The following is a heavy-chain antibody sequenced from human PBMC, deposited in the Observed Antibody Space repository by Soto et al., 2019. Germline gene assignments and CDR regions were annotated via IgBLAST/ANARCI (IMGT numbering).Heavy chain of an antibody. J-gene: IGHJ4*02. CDR2: ISANNGNT. D-gene: IGHD3-3*01. Sequence: ASVKVSCKASGYTFTSYGISWVRQAPGQGLEWMGWISANNGNTNYAQKLQGRVTMTTDTSTSTAYMELRSLRSDDTAVYYCARIDFWSGYGAAYYFDYWGQGTLVTVSS. CDR1: GYTFTSYG. V-gene: IGHV1-18*01. CDR3: ARIDFWSGYGAAYYFDY.